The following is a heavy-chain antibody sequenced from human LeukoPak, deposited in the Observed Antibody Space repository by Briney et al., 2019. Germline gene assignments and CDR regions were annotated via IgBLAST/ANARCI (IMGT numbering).Heavy chain of an antibody. D-gene: IGHD3-22*01. Sequence: SETLSLTCTVSGGSISSGSYYWSWIRQPAGKGLEWIGRIYTSGSTNYNPSLKSRVTISVDTSKNQFSLKLSSVTAADTAVYYCARDRGYDSSGLLDYWGQGTLVTVSS. J-gene: IGHJ4*02. CDR2: IYTSGST. CDR1: GGSISSGSYY. CDR3: ARDRGYDSSGLLDY. V-gene: IGHV4-61*02.